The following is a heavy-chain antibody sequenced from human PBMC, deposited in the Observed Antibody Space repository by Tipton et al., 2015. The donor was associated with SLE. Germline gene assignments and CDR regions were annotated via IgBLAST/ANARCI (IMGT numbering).Heavy chain of an antibody. J-gene: IGHJ4*02. Sequence: TLSLTCAVYGGSFSGYYWSWIRQPPGKGLEWIGEINHSGSTNYNPSLKSRVTISVDTSKNQFSLKLSSVTAADTVVYYCVYGDWLGLDYWGQGTLVTVSS. CDR2: INHSGST. CDR1: GGSFSGYY. CDR3: VYGDWLGLDY. V-gene: IGHV4-34*01. D-gene: IGHD4-17*01.